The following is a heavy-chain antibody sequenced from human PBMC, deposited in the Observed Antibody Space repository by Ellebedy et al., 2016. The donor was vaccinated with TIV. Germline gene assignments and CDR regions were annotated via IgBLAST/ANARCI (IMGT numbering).Heavy chain of an antibody. CDR2: IIGSGA. Sequence: GESLKISCAASGFTFSPYAMAWVRQAPGKGLEWVSGIIGSGAQKYADSVKGRFTISRDNSKSTLDLQMSSLRAEDTAVYYCAKDRTSGDGYWVFDNWGQGTLVSVSS. CDR1: GFTFSPYA. V-gene: IGHV3-23*01. CDR3: AKDRTSGDGYWVFDN. J-gene: IGHJ4*02. D-gene: IGHD5-18*01.